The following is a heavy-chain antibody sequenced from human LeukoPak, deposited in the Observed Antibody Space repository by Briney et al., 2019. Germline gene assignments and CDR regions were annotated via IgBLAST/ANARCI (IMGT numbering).Heavy chain of an antibody. D-gene: IGHD6-13*01. Sequence: GGSLRLSCAASGFTFGSYAMSWVRQAPGKGPEWVSTFSRSATDTYYADSVKGRFTIFRDNSKNTLYLQMNSLIAEDTAVYYCAKGSLGSWYYFDYWGQGTLVTVSS. V-gene: IGHV3-23*01. J-gene: IGHJ4*02. CDR1: GFTFGSYA. CDR2: FSRSATDT. CDR3: AKGSLGSWYYFDY.